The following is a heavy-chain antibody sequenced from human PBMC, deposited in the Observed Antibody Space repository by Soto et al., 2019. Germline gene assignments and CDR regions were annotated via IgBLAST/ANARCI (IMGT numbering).Heavy chain of an antibody. CDR2: INPNSGGT. CDR3: ARDIFGGSGSCYSLNWFDP. V-gene: IGHV1-2*04. J-gene: IGHJ5*02. CDR1: GYTFTGYY. D-gene: IGHD3-10*01. Sequence: ASVKVSCKASGYTFTGYYMHWVRQAPGQGLEWMGWINPNSGGTNYAQKFQGWVTMTRYTSISTAYMELSRLRSDDTAVYYCARDIFGGSGSCYSLNWFDPWGQGTLVTVSS.